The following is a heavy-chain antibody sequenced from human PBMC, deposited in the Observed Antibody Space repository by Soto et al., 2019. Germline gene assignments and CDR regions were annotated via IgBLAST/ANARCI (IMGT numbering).Heavy chain of an antibody. V-gene: IGHV4-39*01. J-gene: IGHJ4*02. D-gene: IGHD2-15*01. Sequence: ASETLSLTCTVSGGSISSSSYYWGWIRPPPGKGLEWVGSIYYSGSTYYNPSLKSRVTISVGTSKNQFSLKLSSVTAADTAVYYCARHTPAISISDHWGQGTLVTVSS. CDR1: GGSISSSSYY. CDR3: ARHTPAISISDH. CDR2: IYYSGST.